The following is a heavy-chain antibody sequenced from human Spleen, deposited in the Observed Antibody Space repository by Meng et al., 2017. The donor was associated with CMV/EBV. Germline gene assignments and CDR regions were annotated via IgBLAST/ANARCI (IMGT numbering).Heavy chain of an antibody. D-gene: IGHD6-13*01. V-gene: IGHV3-9*01. CDR2: ISWNSGSI. CDR3: AKGYSSSMIDH. J-gene: IGHJ4*02. CDR1: GFTFDDYA. Sequence: SLKISCAASGFTFDDYAMHWVRQAPGKGLEWVSGISWNSGSIGYADSVKGRFTISRDNAKNSLYLQMNSLRAEDTALYYCAKGYSSSMIDHWGQGTLVTVSS.